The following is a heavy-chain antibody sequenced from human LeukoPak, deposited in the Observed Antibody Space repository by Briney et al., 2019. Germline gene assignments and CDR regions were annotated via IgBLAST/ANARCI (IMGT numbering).Heavy chain of an antibody. CDR1: GFTFSTYA. J-gene: IGHJ6*02. CDR2: IGTSSGYI. CDR3: ARDRSGSYILDV. Sequence: GGSLRLSCAASGFTFSTYAMNWVRQAPGKGLEWVSSIGTSSGYIYYAGSVKGRFTISRDNAKNSLYLQMNSLRAEDTAVYYCARDRSGSYILDVWGQGTTVTTSS. V-gene: IGHV3-21*01.